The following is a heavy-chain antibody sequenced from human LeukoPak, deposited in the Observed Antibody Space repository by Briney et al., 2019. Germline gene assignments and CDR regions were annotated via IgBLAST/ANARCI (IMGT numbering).Heavy chain of an antibody. V-gene: IGHV3-7*01. J-gene: IGHJ4*02. CDR3: ASGGRGSSWFGN. CDR1: GFTFTSYW. Sequence: GGSLRLSCGASGFTFTSYWMSCVRQSPGKGLEWVANIKEDGSEKYYVDSVKGRFTISRDNAKRSLYLQMNSLRAGDTAVYYCASGGRGSSWFGNXXQGTLVTVSS. CDR2: IKEDGSEK. D-gene: IGHD6-13*01.